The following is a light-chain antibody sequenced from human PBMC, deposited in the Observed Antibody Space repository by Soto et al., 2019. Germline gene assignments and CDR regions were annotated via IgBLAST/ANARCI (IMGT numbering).Light chain of an antibody. J-gene: IGKJ1*01. V-gene: IGKV3-15*01. CDR3: HQYNNWLRWT. CDR1: QSISSN. CDR2: DAS. Sequence: EIVMTQSPATLSVSPGDRATLSCRASQSISSNLAWYQQKPGQAPRLLIYDASTRATGIPARFSGSGSGTEFTLTISSLQSEDFAVYYCHQYNNWLRWTFGQGTKVEIK.